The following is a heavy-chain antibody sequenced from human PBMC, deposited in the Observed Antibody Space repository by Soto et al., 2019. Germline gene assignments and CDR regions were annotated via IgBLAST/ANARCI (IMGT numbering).Heavy chain of an antibody. J-gene: IGHJ6*02. CDR3: ARNGSYYDFWSGYYSGGGMDV. Sequence: SETLSLTCAVYGGSFSGYYWSWIRQPPGKGLEWIGEINHSGSTNYNPSLKSRVTISVDTSKNQFSLKLSSVTAAATAVYYCARNGSYYDFWSGYYSGGGMDVWGPGTTVTVSS. CDR2: INHSGST. V-gene: IGHV4-34*01. D-gene: IGHD3-3*01. CDR1: GGSFSGYY.